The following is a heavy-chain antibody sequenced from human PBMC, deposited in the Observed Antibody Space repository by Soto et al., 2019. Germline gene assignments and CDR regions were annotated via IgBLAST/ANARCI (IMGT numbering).Heavy chain of an antibody. Sequence: SETLSLTCAVYGGSFSGYYWSWIRQPPGKGLEWIGEINHSGSTNYNPSLKSRVTISVDTSKNQFSPKLSSVTAADTAVYYCARGRRYCSSTSCRRGNGVDFDYWGQGTLVTVSS. D-gene: IGHD2-2*01. V-gene: IGHV4-34*01. CDR2: INHSGST. J-gene: IGHJ4*02. CDR3: ARGRRYCSSTSCRRGNGVDFDY. CDR1: GGSFSGYY.